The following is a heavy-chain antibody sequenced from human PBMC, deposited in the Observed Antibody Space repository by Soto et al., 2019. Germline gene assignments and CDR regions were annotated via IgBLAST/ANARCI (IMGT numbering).Heavy chain of an antibody. D-gene: IGHD3-10*01. V-gene: IGHV1-18*01. CDR2: ISAYNGNT. Sequence: QVQLVQSGAEVKKPGASVKVSCKASGYTFTSYGISWVRQAPGQGLEWMGWISAYNGNTNYAQKLQGRVTMTTDTSTRTAYMELRSLRSDDTAVYYCARGSHGGLWFGENGFDPWGQGTLVTVSS. CDR1: GYTFTSYG. CDR3: ARGSHGGLWFGENGFDP. J-gene: IGHJ5*02.